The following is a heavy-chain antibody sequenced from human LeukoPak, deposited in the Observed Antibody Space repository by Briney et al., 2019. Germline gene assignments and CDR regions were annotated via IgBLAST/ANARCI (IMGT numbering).Heavy chain of an antibody. Sequence: SGGSLRFSGAASGFTFIDYDMDWVPKVIGKGLEWVSAIGIRGDTHYSGSVKGRFTISRENDESSLYLQMNRLRAEDTAVYYCARGGIQVSGIDEFDYWGQGTLVTVSS. CDR3: ARGGIQVSGIDEFDY. CDR2: IGIRGDT. D-gene: IGHD6-19*01. J-gene: IGHJ4*02. V-gene: IGHV3-13*01. CDR1: GFTFIDYD.